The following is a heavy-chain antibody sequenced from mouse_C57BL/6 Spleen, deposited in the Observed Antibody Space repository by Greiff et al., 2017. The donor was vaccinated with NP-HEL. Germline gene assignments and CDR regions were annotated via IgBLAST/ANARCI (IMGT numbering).Heavy chain of an antibody. Sequence: EVQLQQSGPELVKPGASVKISCKASGYTFTDYYMNWVKQSPGKSLEWIGDINPNNGGTSYNQKFKGKATLTVDKSSSTAYMELRSLTSEDSAVYYCARLDYSNYVDFDYWGQGTTLTVSS. CDR3: ARLDYSNYVDFDY. D-gene: IGHD2-5*01. CDR2: INPNNGGT. J-gene: IGHJ2*01. CDR1: GYTFTDYY. V-gene: IGHV1-26*01.